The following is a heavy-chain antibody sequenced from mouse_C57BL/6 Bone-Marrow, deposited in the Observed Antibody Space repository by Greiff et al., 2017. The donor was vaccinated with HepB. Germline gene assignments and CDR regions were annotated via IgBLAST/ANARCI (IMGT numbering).Heavy chain of an antibody. CDR3: TRLLRYHNWYFDV. D-gene: IGHD1-1*01. CDR1: GYTFTDYE. Sequence: VQLQQSGAELVRPGASVTLSCKASGYTFTDYEMHWVKQTPVHGLEWIGAIDPETGGTAYNQKFKGKAILTADKSSSTAYMELRSLTSEDSAVYYCTRLLRYHNWYFDVWGTGTTVTVSS. CDR2: IDPETGGT. J-gene: IGHJ1*03. V-gene: IGHV1-15*01.